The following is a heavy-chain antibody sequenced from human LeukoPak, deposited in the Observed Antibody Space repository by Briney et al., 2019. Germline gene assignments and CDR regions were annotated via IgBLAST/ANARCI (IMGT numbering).Heavy chain of an antibody. CDR2: FDPEDGET. D-gene: IGHD3-10*01. Sequence: ASVKVSCKVSGYTLTELSMHWVRQAPGKGLEWMGGFDPEDGETIYAQKLQGRVTMTTDTSTSTAYMELRSLRSDDTAVYYCARVGSGSYDYWGQGTLVTVSS. V-gene: IGHV1-24*01. CDR3: ARVGSGSYDY. J-gene: IGHJ4*02. CDR1: GYTLTELS.